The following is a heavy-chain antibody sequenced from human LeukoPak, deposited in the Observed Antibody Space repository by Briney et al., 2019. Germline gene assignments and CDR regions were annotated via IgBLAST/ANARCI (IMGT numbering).Heavy chain of an antibody. V-gene: IGHV3-23*01. D-gene: IGHD2-21*01. J-gene: IGHJ3*02. CDR3: ARAYCGGDCYRGAFDI. CDR2: ISGSGGST. CDR1: GSTFTFYA. Sequence: GGSLRLSCAASGSTFTFYAMSWVRQAPGKGLEWVSVISGSGGSTYYADSVKGRFTISGDSAKNSLYLQMNSLRAEDTAVYYCARAYCGGDCYRGAFDIWGQGTMVTVSS.